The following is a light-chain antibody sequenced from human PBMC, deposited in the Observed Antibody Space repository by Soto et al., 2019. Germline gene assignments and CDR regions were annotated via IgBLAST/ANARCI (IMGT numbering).Light chain of an antibody. J-gene: IGKJ4*01. CDR3: QQYGTSHT. V-gene: IGKV3-20*01. CDR1: QSLTSSY. CDR2: GAS. Sequence: EIVFTQSPGTLSFSPGERATLSCRASQSLTSSYLGWYQQKPGQAPRLLIYGASSRATGIPDRFSGSGSGTDFTLTISRLETEDFAVYYCQQYGTSHTLGGGTKVDIK.